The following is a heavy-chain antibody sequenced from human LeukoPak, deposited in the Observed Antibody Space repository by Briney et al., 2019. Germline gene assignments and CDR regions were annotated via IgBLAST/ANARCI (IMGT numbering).Heavy chain of an antibody. CDR2: ISVGGDST. Sequence: GGSLRLSCTASGFPFNTYSMSWVCQAPGKGLEWVSAISVGGDSTYYADSVKGRFTISRDNSRNTLYLQMNSLRADDTALYYCAKRRESGIGSLYYFDYWGQGTLVTVSS. V-gene: IGHV3-23*01. CDR1: GFPFNTYS. D-gene: IGHD3-16*01. CDR3: AKRRESGIGSLYYFDY. J-gene: IGHJ4*02.